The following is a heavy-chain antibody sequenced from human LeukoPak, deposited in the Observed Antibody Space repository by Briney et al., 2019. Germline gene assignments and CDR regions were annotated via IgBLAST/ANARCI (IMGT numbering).Heavy chain of an antibody. CDR2: IQYDGSIK. V-gene: IGHV3-30*04. Sequence: GRSLRLSCAASGFTFSSYAMHWVRQAPGKGLEWVAFIQYDGSIKYYADSVKGRFTISRDNSKNTLYLQMNSLRVEDTAVCYCAKGVGGSANYYYMDVWGKGTTVTVSS. J-gene: IGHJ6*03. D-gene: IGHD3-10*01. CDR1: GFTFSSYA. CDR3: AKGVGGSANYYYMDV.